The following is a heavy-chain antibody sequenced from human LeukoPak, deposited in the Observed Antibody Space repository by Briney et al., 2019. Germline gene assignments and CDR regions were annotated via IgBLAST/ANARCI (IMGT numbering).Heavy chain of an antibody. CDR2: INHSGST. CDR3: ARGNQDIVVVVAATKTRGFDY. Sequence: PSETLSLTCAVYGGSFSGYYWSWIRQPPGKGLEWIGEINHSGSTNYNPSLKSRVTISVDTSKNQFSLKLSSVTAAGTAVYYCARGNQDIVVVVAATKTRGFDYWGQGTLVTVSS. CDR1: GGSFSGYY. J-gene: IGHJ4*02. D-gene: IGHD2-15*01. V-gene: IGHV4-34*01.